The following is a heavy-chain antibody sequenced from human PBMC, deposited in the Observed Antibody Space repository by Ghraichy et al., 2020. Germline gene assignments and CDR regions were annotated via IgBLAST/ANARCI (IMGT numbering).Heavy chain of an antibody. J-gene: IGHJ6*02. V-gene: IGHV3-13*01. CDR1: GFTFSSYD. Sequence: GESLNISCAASGFTFSSYDMHWVRQATGKGLEWVSAIGTAGDTYYPGSVKGRFTISRENAKNSLYLQMNSLRAGDTAVYYCARGKAAIKNYYYYGMDVWGQGTTVTVSS. D-gene: IGHD2-2*02. CDR2: IGTAGDT. CDR3: ARGKAAIKNYYYYGMDV.